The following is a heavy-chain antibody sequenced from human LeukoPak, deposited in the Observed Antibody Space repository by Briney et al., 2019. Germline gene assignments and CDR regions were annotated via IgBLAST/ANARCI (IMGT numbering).Heavy chain of an antibody. CDR2: INPNSGGT. J-gene: IGHJ6*03. Sequence: ALVKVSCKASGYTFTGYYMHWVRQAPGQGLEWMGRINPNSGGTNYAQKFQGRVTMTRDTSISTAYMELSRLRSDDTAVYYCASAYGSGSYKTYYYYYHMDVWGKGTTVTVSS. V-gene: IGHV1-2*06. D-gene: IGHD3-10*01. CDR3: ASAYGSGSYKTYYYYYHMDV. CDR1: GYTFTGYY.